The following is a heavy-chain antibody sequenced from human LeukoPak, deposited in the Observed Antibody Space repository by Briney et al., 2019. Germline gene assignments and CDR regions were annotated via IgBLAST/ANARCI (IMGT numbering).Heavy chain of an antibody. D-gene: IGHD3-9*01. J-gene: IGHJ4*02. CDR1: GYTFTSYD. V-gene: IGHV1-8*03. Sequence: ASVKVSCKASGYTFTSYDINWVRQATGQGLEWMGWMNPNSGNTGYAQKFQGRVTITRNTSISTAYMELSSLRAEDTAVYYCAREGYFDLRSQGEGGVFDYWGQGTLVTVSS. CDR2: MNPNSGNT. CDR3: AREGYFDLRSQGEGGVFDY.